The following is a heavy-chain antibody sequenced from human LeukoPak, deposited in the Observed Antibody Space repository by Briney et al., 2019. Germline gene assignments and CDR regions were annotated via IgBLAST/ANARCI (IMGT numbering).Heavy chain of an antibody. D-gene: IGHD6-6*01. Sequence: APVTVSFKSSGYTFTVYYIYWMRQPPGQGLEWMGWINPNSGGTNYAQKFQGRVTMTSDTSTSTAYKERSRLRSDDTAVYYCARDRTIAAHDAFDFWGQGTMVTVSS. CDR3: ARDRTIAAHDAFDF. CDR1: GYTFTVYY. CDR2: INPNSGGT. V-gene: IGHV1-2*02. J-gene: IGHJ3*01.